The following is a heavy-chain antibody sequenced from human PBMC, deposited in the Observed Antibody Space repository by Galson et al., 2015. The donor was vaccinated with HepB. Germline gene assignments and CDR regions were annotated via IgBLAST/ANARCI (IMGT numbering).Heavy chain of an antibody. J-gene: IGHJ3*02. CDR2: ISGSGGST. V-gene: IGHV3-23*01. Sequence: SLRLSCAASGLTFSSYAMSWVRQAPGKGLEWVSAISGSGGSTYYADSVKGRFTISRDNSKDTLYLQMNSLRAEDTAVYYCAKDLYGGKAFDAFDIWGQGTMVTVSS. D-gene: IGHD4-23*01. CDR3: AKDLYGGKAFDAFDI. CDR1: GLTFSSYA.